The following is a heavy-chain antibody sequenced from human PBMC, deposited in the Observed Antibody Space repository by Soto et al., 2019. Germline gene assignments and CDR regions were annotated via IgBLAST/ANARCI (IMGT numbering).Heavy chain of an antibody. CDR2: ISYDGSNK. CDR3: ANIAATISGYDSYYYYGMDV. V-gene: IGHV3-30*18. D-gene: IGHD5-12*01. Sequence: GGSLRLSCAASGFTFSSYGMHWVRQAPGKGLEWVAVISYDGSNKYYADSVKGRFTISRDNSKNTLYLQMNSLRAEDTAVYYCANIAATISGYDSYYYYGMDVWGQGTTVTVSS. CDR1: GFTFSSYG. J-gene: IGHJ6*02.